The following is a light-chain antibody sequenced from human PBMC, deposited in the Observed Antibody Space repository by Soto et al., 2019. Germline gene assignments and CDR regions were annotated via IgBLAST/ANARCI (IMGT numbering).Light chain of an antibody. CDR1: QSVSSSY. Sequence: EIVLTQSPGTLSLSPGERATLSCRASQSVSSSYLAWDQQKPGQAPRLLIYGASSRATGIPDRFSGSGSGTDFTLTISRLEPEDFAVYYCQQYGSSHPYTFGQGTKLEIK. CDR2: GAS. J-gene: IGKJ2*01. CDR3: QQYGSSHPYT. V-gene: IGKV3-20*01.